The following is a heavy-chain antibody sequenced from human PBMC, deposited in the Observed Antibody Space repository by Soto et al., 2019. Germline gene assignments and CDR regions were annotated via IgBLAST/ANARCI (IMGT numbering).Heavy chain of an antibody. CDR1: GFTFSSYS. D-gene: IGHD3-3*01. CDR2: ISSSSSYI. CDR3: AKDSISSGTRLDP. Sequence: PGGSLRLSCAASGFTFSSYSMNWVRQAPGKGLEWVSSISSSSSYIYYADSVKGRFTISRDNAKNSLYLQMNSLRAEDTAVYYCAKDSISSGTRLDPWGQGTQVTVSS. J-gene: IGHJ5*02. V-gene: IGHV3-21*04.